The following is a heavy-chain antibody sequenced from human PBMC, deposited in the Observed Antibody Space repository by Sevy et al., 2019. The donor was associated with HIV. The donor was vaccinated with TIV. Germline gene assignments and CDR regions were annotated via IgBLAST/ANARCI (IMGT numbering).Heavy chain of an antibody. CDR1: GGSITDKKYY. V-gene: IGHV4-39*01. CDR3: ARRVAAAGQGNEYFQH. D-gene: IGHD6-13*01. J-gene: IGHJ1*01. Sequence: SETSLTCTVSGGSITDKKYYWAWIRQPPGKGLEWIGSISYGGSTYYNPSLQSRVTLSVDTCKNQFSLNLSSVTAADTAKYYCARRVAAAGQGNEYFQHWGRGTLVTVSS. CDR2: ISYGGST.